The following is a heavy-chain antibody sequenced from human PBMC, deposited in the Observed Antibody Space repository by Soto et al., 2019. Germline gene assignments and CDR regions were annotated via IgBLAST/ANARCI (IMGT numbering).Heavy chain of an antibody. Sequence: GGSLRLACAASGFTFRSYAMHWVRQAPGKGLEWVAVISYDGSNKYYADSVKGRFTISRDNSKNTLYLQMNSLRAEDTAVYYCAKTPLVGAKGGYYFDYWGQGTLVTVSS. CDR2: ISYDGSNK. V-gene: IGHV3-30*18. CDR3: AKTPLVGAKGGYYFDY. CDR1: GFTFRSYA. D-gene: IGHD1-26*01. J-gene: IGHJ4*02.